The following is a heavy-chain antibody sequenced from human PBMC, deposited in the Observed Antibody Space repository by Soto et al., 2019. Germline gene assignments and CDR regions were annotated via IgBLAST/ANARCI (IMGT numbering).Heavy chain of an antibody. D-gene: IGHD3-9*01. CDR1: GGATSSSNW. Sequence: QVQLQESAPGLVKPSGTLSLTCAVSGGATSSSNWWSWVRQPPAKGLDWIGEIYHRGSTNYHPSLTSRVTISVNKSENQFSLKLSSVTAADTAVYYCARGGGYSDTLTGYYPYWYFDLWGRGTLITVSS. CDR2: IYHRGST. V-gene: IGHV4-4*02. CDR3: ARGGGYSDTLTGYYPYWYFDL. J-gene: IGHJ2*01.